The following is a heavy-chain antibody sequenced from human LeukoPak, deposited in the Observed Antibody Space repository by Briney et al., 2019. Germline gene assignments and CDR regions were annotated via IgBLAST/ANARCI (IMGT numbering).Heavy chain of an antibody. CDR3: ASLRFGEYYDFWSGLGWFDP. V-gene: IGHV4-30-2*01. D-gene: IGHD3-3*01. CDR2: IYHSGST. Sequence: PSETLSLTCTVSGGSISSGGYYWSWIRQPPGKGLEWIGYIYHSGSTYYNPSLKSRVTISVDRSKNQFSLKLSSVTAADTAVYYCASLRFGEYYDFWSGLGWFDPWGQGTLVTVSS. J-gene: IGHJ5*02. CDR1: GGSISSGGYY.